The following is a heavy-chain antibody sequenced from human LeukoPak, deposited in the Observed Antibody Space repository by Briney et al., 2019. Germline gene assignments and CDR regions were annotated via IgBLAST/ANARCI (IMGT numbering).Heavy chain of an antibody. V-gene: IGHV4-38-2*02. D-gene: IGHD2-15*01. CDR1: GYSISSNYY. CDR3: ARNYCSGGSCYSGAYYFDY. CDR2: ISHRGST. Sequence: PSETLSLTCIVSGYSISSNYYWGWIRQPPGKGLKWIGSISHRGSTYYNPSLKSRVTISVDTSKNQFSLKLSSVTAADTAVYYCARNYCSGGSCYSGAYYFDYWGQGTLVTVSS. J-gene: IGHJ4*02.